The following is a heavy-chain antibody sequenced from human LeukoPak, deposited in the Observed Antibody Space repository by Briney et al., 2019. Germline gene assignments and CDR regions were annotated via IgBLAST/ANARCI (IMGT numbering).Heavy chain of an antibody. Sequence: GGSLRRSCAASGFTFSSYGMHWVRQAPGKGLEWVAVIWYDGSNKYYADSVKGRFTISRDNSKNTLYLQMNSLRAEDTAVYYCARDHSSGWYSDYFDDWGQGTLVTVSS. CDR2: IWYDGSNK. CDR3: ARDHSSGWYSDYFDD. V-gene: IGHV3-33*01. J-gene: IGHJ4*02. D-gene: IGHD6-19*01. CDR1: GFTFSSYG.